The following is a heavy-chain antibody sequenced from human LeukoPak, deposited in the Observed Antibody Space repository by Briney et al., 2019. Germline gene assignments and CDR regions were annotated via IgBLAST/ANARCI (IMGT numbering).Heavy chain of an antibody. Sequence: GGSLRLSCAASGFTFDDYAIYWVRQGPGKGLEWVSLISGDGGSIYYADSVKGRFTISRDNSKNSLYLQMNSLRTEDTALYYCAKEDYSSSWYTLDYWGQGTLVTVSS. V-gene: IGHV3-43*02. CDR2: ISGDGGSI. D-gene: IGHD6-13*01. CDR1: GFTFDDYA. CDR3: AKEDYSSSWYTLDY. J-gene: IGHJ4*02.